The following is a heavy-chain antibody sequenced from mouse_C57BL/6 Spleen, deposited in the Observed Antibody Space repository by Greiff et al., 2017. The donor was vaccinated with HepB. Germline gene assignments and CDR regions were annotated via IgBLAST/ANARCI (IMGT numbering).Heavy chain of an antibody. Sequence: QVQLKESGAELVKPGASVKISCKASGYAFSSYWMNWVKQRPGKGLEWIGQIYPGDGDTNYNGKFKGKATLTADKSSSTAYMQLSSLTSEDSAVYFCARRDYYGSSYFGYFDVWGTGTTVTVSS. CDR1: GYAFSSYW. CDR2: IYPGDGDT. J-gene: IGHJ1*03. D-gene: IGHD1-1*01. CDR3: ARRDYYGSSYFGYFDV. V-gene: IGHV1-80*01.